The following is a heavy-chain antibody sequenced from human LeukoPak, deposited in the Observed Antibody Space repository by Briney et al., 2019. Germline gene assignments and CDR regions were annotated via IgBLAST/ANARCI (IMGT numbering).Heavy chain of an antibody. Sequence: PSETLSLTCAVYGGSFSGYYWSWIRQPPGKGLEWIGEINHSGSTNYNPSLKSRVTISVDTSKNQFSPKLSSVTAADTAVYYCARGGPLRYFDWSPHYYGMDVWGQGTTVTVSS. CDR3: ARGGPLRYFDWSPHYYGMDV. V-gene: IGHV4-34*01. D-gene: IGHD3-9*01. CDR1: GGSFSGYY. J-gene: IGHJ6*02. CDR2: INHSGST.